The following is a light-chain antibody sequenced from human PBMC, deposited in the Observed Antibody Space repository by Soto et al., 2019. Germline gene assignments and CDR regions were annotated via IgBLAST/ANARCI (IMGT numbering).Light chain of an antibody. J-gene: IGLJ1*01. Sequence: QSVLTQPASVSGSPGQSITISCTGTSSDVGYYNYVSWFQEHPGKAPKLMIYEVSNRPSGVANRFSGSKSGNTASLTISGLQAEDEADYYYSSYTASSTYVFGTGTKVTV. CDR3: SSYTASSTYV. CDR2: EVS. CDR1: SSDVGYYNY. V-gene: IGLV2-14*01.